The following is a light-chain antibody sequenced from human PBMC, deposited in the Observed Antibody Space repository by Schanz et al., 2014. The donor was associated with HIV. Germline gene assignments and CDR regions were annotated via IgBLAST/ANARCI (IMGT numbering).Light chain of an antibody. Sequence: QSVLTQPPSVSGAPGQRVTISCTGSSSNIGAGYHVHWYQQLPGTAPKLLISGNGNRPSGVPDRFSVSKSGTSASLAITGLRSGDEADYYCQSYDSSLSGNVVFGGGTKLTVL. V-gene: IGLV1-40*01. CDR1: SSNIGAGYH. CDR2: GNG. J-gene: IGLJ2*01. CDR3: QSYDSSLSGNVV.